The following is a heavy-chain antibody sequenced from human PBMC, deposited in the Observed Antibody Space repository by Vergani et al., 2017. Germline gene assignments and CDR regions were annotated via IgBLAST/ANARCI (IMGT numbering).Heavy chain of an antibody. Sequence: EVQLLESGGGLVQPGGSLRLSCAASGFTFSSYAMSWVRQAPGKGLEWVSAISGSGGSTYYADSVKGRFTISRDNSKNTLYLQMNSLRAEDAAVYYCAKGVTSFGVVTNWFDPWGQGTLVTVSS. J-gene: IGHJ5*01. CDR3: AKGVTSFGVVTNWFDP. V-gene: IGHV3-23*01. CDR1: GFTFSSYA. D-gene: IGHD3-3*01. CDR2: ISGSGGST.